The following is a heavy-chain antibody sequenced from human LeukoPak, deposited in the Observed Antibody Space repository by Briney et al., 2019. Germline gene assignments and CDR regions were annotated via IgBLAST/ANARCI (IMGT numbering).Heavy chain of an antibody. V-gene: IGHV3-48*04. D-gene: IGHD3-10*02. CDR2: ISSSGSTI. Sequence: GGSLRLSCAASGFTFSSYSMNWVRQAPGKGLEWVSYISSSGSTIYYADSVKGRFTISRDNAKDSLYLRMNSLRAEDTAVYYCAELGITMIGGVWGKGTTVTISS. J-gene: IGHJ6*04. CDR1: GFTFSSYS. CDR3: AELGITMIGGV.